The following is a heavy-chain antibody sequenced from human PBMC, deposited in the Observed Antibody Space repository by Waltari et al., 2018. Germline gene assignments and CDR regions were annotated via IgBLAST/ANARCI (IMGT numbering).Heavy chain of an antibody. CDR2: IYYSGST. Sequence: QVQLQESGPGLVKPSETLSLTCTVSGGSISSPYWSWIRQPPGKGLEWIGYIYYSGSTNYTPSLKSRVTISVETSKNQFSLKLSSVTAADTAVYYCARRIRAAFDIWGQGTMVTVSS. D-gene: IGHD2-15*01. V-gene: IGHV4-59*11. J-gene: IGHJ3*02. CDR3: ARRIRAAFDI. CDR1: GGSISSPY.